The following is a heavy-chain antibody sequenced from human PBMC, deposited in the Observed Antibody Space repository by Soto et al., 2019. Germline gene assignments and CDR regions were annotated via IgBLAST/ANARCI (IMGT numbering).Heavy chain of an antibody. Sequence: PGGSLRLSCAASGFTFSSYEMNWVRQTPGKGLEWVSYISSSGSTIYYADSVKGRFTISRDNAKNSLYLQMNSLRAEDTAVYYCARGTAMAQPLYYYYGMDVWGQGTTVTVSS. CDR2: ISSSGSTI. CDR1: GFTFSSYE. CDR3: ARGTAMAQPLYYYYGMDV. J-gene: IGHJ6*02. D-gene: IGHD5-18*01. V-gene: IGHV3-48*03.